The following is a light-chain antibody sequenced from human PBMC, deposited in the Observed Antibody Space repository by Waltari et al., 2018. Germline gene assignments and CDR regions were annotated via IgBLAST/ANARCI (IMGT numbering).Light chain of an antibody. J-gene: IGKJ2*01. V-gene: IGKV3-20*01. CDR3: QHYGTSLMYA. CDR2: SAS. Sequence: ETVLTQSPGTLSLSPGDRATLSGRASQTVRGDFLAWYQQRRGQPPRLLIYSASKRAPGIPERFSGSGSGTDFTLTISGLEPEDIAVYYCQHYGTSLMYAFGQGTKLEIK. CDR1: QTVRGDF.